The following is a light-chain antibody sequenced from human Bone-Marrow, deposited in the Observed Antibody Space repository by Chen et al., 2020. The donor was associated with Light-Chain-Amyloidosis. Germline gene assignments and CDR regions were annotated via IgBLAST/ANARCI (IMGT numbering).Light chain of an antibody. CDR3: QQYGTSPLT. J-gene: IGKJ4*01. Sequence: EIVLTQAPGTPSLSPGEGANLSCRASQTISSNYLTWYPQKFGPAPSLLLYGSSSRATGIPDRFTGSGSGTDFTLTINRLEPEDFAMYYCQQYGTSPLTFGGGTKVEI. V-gene: IGKV3-20*01. CDR1: QTISSNY. CDR2: GSS.